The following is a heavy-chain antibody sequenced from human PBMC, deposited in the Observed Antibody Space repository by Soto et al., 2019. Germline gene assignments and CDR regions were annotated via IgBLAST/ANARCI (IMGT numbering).Heavy chain of an antibody. CDR3: AKDLRYCSGGSCYYNGMDV. D-gene: IGHD2-15*01. CDR2: ISGSGGST. Sequence: EVQLLESGGGLVQPGGSLRLSCAASGFTFSSYAMSWVRQAPGKGLEWVSAISGSGGSTYYADSVKGRFTISRDNSKNPLYLQMNSLRAEDTAVYYCAKDLRYCSGGSCYYNGMDVWGQGTTVTVSS. J-gene: IGHJ6*02. CDR1: GFTFSSYA. V-gene: IGHV3-23*01.